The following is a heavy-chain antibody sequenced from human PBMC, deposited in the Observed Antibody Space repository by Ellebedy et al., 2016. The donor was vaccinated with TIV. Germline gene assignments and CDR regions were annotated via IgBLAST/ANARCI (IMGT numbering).Heavy chain of an antibody. V-gene: IGHV1-2*02. CDR3: ARGTTVEAPYYYMDV. J-gene: IGHJ6*03. D-gene: IGHD4-23*01. Sequence: ASVKVSXXASGYTFTGYYMHWVRQAPGQGLEWMGWINPNSGGTNYAQKFQGRVTMTTDTSTSTAYMELRSLRSDDTGVYYCARGTTVEAPYYYMDVWGKGTTVTVSS. CDR2: INPNSGGT. CDR1: GYTFTGYY.